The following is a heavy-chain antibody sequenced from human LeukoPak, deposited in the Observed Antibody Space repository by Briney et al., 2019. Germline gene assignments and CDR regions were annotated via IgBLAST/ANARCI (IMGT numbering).Heavy chain of an antibody. J-gene: IGHJ4*02. CDR2: ISYDGSNK. Sequence: GGSLRLSCAASGFTFSSYAMHWVRQAPGKGLEWVAVISYDGSNKYYADSVKGRFTISRDNSKNALYLQMNSLRAEDTAVYYCARANYDFWSGYGGYIAYWGQGTLVTVSS. CDR3: ARANYDFWSGYGGYIAY. V-gene: IGHV3-30-3*01. CDR1: GFTFSSYA. D-gene: IGHD3-3*01.